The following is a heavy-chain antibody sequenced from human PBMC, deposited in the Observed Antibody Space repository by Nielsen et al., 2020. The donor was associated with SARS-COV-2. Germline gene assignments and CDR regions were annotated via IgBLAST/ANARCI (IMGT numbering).Heavy chain of an antibody. Sequence: SETLSLTCTVSGGSISSGSYYWSWIRQPPGKGLEWIGYIYYSGSTNYNPSLKSRVTISVDTSKNQFSLKLSSVTAADTAVYYCARDAPRWELEDYYYGMDVWGQGTTVTVSS. CDR3: ARDAPRWELEDYYYGMDV. V-gene: IGHV4-61*01. D-gene: IGHD1-26*01. J-gene: IGHJ6*02. CDR2: IYYSGST. CDR1: GGSISSGSYY.